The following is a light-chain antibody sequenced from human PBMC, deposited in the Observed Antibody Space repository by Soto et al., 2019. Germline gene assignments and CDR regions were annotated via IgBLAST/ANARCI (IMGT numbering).Light chain of an antibody. CDR1: PSINKW. V-gene: IGKV1-5*01. J-gene: IGKJ4*01. CDR2: DAS. Sequence: DIQMTQSPSTLSASVGDRVTVTCRASPSINKWLAWYQQKAGKAPKLLIYDASSLQSGVPSRFSGSGSGTEFTLTISSLQPXXFATYYCQQFDSYPLTFGGGTKVEIK. CDR3: QQFDSYPLT.